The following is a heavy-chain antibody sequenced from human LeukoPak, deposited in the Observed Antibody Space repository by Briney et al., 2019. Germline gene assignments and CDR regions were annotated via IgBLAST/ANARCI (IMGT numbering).Heavy chain of an antibody. CDR2: IYTSGST. CDR1: GNSFGDYY. V-gene: IGHV4-4*07. Sequence: SETLSLTCTVSGNSFGDYYWSWIRQPAGKGLEWIGRIYTSGSTTYNPSLKSRVTMSVDTSKSQFSLNLMSVTAADTAVYYCARVRCSGGSCPYYYYYYYYMDVWGKGTTVTVSS. D-gene: IGHD2-15*01. J-gene: IGHJ6*03. CDR3: ARVRCSGGSCPYYYYYYYYMDV.